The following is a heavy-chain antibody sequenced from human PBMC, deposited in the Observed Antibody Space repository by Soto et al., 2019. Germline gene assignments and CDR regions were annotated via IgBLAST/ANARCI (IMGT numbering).Heavy chain of an antibody. J-gene: IGHJ4*02. CDR2: INHSGST. D-gene: IGHD3-16*01. V-gene: IGHV4-34*01. CDR1: GGSFSGYY. CDR3: ARGDPVGHFDY. Sequence: QVQLQQWGAGLLKPSETLSLTCAVYGGSFSGYYWSWIRQPPGKGLEWIGEINHSGSTNYNPSLKSRVTISVDTSKNQFSLKLSSVTAADTAVYYCARGDPVGHFDYWGQGTLVTVSS.